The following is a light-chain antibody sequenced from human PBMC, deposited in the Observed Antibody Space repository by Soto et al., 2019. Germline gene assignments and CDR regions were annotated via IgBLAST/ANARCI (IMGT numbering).Light chain of an antibody. J-gene: IGKJ2*01. CDR3: QQYGSSPPYT. CDR1: QSVSSSY. V-gene: IGKV3-20*01. Sequence: EIVLTQSPGTLSLSPGERATLSCRASQSVSSSYLAWYQQKPGQAPRLLIYGASSRATGIPDRFSGSGAGTDFPLTLSRLEPEDFAEYYCQQYGSSPPYTFGQGTKLEIK. CDR2: GAS.